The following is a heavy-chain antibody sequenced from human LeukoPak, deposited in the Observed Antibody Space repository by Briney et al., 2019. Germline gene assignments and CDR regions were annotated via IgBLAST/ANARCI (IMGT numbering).Heavy chain of an antibody. CDR3: ASGDTGGWYFYFHY. CDR2: ISSSGGTI. J-gene: IGHJ4*02. D-gene: IGHD6-19*01. V-gene: IGHV3-48*03. Sequence: GGSLRLSCAASGITFSNYEVNWVRQAPGKGLEWVSYISSSGGTIYYADSVKGRFTISRDNAKNSLYLQMNSLRAEDTAVYYCASGDTGGWYFYFHYWGQGILVTVSS. CDR1: GITFSNYE.